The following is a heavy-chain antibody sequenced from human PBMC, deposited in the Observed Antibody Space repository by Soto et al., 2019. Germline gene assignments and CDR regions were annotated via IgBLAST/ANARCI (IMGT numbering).Heavy chain of an antibody. CDR3: MAKSYTLNVDY. CDR1: GGSISSGDYY. V-gene: IGHV4-30-4*03. CDR2: IYYSGST. D-gene: IGHD3-16*01. Sequence: SETLSLTCTVSGGSISSGDYYWSWIRQPPGKGLEWIGSIYYSGSTYYNPSLKSRVTISVDTSKNTAYLQMNSLKTEDTAVYYCMAKSYTLNVDYWGRGTLVTVSS. J-gene: IGHJ4*02.